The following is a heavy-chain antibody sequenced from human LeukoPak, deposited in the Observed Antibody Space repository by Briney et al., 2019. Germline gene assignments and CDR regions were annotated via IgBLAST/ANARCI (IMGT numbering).Heavy chain of an antibody. CDR2: IRDDGGHK. CDR3: AKGSGSSRPYYFDY. D-gene: IGHD2-15*01. V-gene: IGHV3-7*03. Sequence: PGGSLRLSCIASEFIFSNYWMTWVRQSPGRGLEWVASIRDDGGHKGYIDSVKGRFSVSRDNPRNSLYLQMNRLTAEGTAVYYCAKGSGSSRPYYFDYWGQGTLVTVSS. J-gene: IGHJ4*02. CDR1: EFIFSNYW.